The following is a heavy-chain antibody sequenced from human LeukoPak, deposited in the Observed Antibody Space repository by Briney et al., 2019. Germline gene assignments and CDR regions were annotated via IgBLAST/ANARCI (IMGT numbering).Heavy chain of an antibody. D-gene: IGHD5-24*01. Sequence: PGGALRLSCAASGFTFSSYSMNWVRQAPGKGLEWVSGISPSGDIKYYVDSVKGRFTVSRDNSKNTLYLQINSLRDEDTAVYYCAKDDAWLQYNDWGQGTLVTVYS. V-gene: IGHV3-23*01. CDR3: AKDDAWLQYND. CDR1: GFTFSSYS. J-gene: IGHJ4*02. CDR2: ISPSGDIK.